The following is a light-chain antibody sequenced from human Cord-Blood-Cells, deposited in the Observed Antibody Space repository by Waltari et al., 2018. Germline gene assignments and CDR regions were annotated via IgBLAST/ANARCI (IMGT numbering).Light chain of an antibody. CDR2: DVS. Sequence: QSALTQPASVSGSPGQSITISCTGTSSDVGGYTYVSWYQQHPGKAPKLMFYDVSNRPAGVSNRFSGSKSGNTASLTISGLQAEDEADYYCSSYTSSSTYVFGTGTKVTVL. CDR1: SSDVGGYTY. J-gene: IGLJ1*01. CDR3: SSYTSSSTYV. V-gene: IGLV2-14*01.